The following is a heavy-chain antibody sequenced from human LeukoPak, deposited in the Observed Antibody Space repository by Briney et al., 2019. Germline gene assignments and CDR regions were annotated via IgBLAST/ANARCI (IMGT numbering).Heavy chain of an antibody. CDR1: GGSISGYY. D-gene: IGHD5-24*01. CDR2: IYNSGST. Sequence: SETLSLTCTVSGGSISGYYWSWIRQPPGKGLEWIGYIYNSGSTTYNPSLKSRVTISVDTSKNQFSLRLRSVTAADTAVYYCARDGLEGSILWGQGTLVTVLS. V-gene: IGHV4-59*01. J-gene: IGHJ4*02. CDR3: ARDGLEGSIL.